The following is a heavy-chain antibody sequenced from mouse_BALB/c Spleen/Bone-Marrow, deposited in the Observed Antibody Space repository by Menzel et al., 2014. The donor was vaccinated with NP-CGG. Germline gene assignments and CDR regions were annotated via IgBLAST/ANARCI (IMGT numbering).Heavy chain of an antibody. CDR3: TRSYGSSYEYYFDY. CDR1: GYTFTSYW. D-gene: IGHD1-1*01. V-gene: IGHV1-69*02. CDR2: IYPSDSYT. Sequence: VHLVESGAELVRPGASVKLSCKASGYTFTSYWINWVKQRPGQGLEWIGNIYPSDSYTNYNQKFKDKATLTVDKSSSTVYMQLSSPTSEDSAVYYCTRSYGSSYEYYFDYWGQGTTLTVSS. J-gene: IGHJ2*01.